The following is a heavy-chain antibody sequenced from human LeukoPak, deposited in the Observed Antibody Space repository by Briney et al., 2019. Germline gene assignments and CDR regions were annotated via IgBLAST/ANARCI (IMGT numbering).Heavy chain of an antibody. CDR3: AKPPLADYYDSSGHFDY. J-gene: IGHJ4*02. Sequence: GGSLRLSCAASGFTFSSYGMSWVRQAPGKGLEWVSAISGSGGSTYYADSVKGRFTISRDNSKSTLYLQMNSLRAEDTAVYYCAKPPLADYYDSSGHFDYWGQGTLVTVSS. D-gene: IGHD3-22*01. CDR2: ISGSGGST. V-gene: IGHV3-23*01. CDR1: GFTFSSYG.